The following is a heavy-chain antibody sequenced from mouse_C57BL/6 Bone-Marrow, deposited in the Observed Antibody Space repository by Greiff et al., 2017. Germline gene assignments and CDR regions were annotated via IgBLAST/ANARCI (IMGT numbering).Heavy chain of an antibody. J-gene: IGHJ2*01. CDR1: GYTFTDYN. Sequence: VQLQQSGPELVKPGASVKIPCKASGYTFTDYNMHWVKQSHGQSLEWIGDINPNNGGTIYNQKFKGKATLTVDTSSSTAYMELRSLTSEDTAVYCCASDPPCCDYWGQGTTLTVSS. V-gene: IGHV1-18*01. CDR2: INPNNGGT. CDR3: ASDPPCCDY.